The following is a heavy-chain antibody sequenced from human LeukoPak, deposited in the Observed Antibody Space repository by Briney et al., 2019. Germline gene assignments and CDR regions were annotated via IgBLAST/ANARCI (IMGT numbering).Heavy chain of an antibody. J-gene: IGHJ6*02. Sequence: GGSLRLSCAASGFTFSSYAMSWVRQAPGKGLVWVSRINSDGSTTSYADSVEGRFTISRDNAKNTLYLQMNSLRAEDTAVYYCARVGTTSNFYYYYGMDVWGQGTTVTVSS. V-gene: IGHV3-74*01. CDR2: INSDGSTT. D-gene: IGHD2/OR15-2a*01. CDR1: GFTFSSYA. CDR3: ARVGTTSNFYYYYGMDV.